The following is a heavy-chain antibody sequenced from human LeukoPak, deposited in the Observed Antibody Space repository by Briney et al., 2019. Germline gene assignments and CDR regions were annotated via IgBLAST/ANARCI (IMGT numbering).Heavy chain of an antibody. CDR2: ISYDGSNE. CDR1: GFTFSSYA. Sequence: GGSLRLSCAASGFTFSSYAMHWVRQAPGKGLEWVAVISYDGSNEYYADSVKGRFTISRDNSKNTLYLQMNSLRAEDTAVYYCARGPPNLPGPYGMDVWGQGTTVTVSS. D-gene: IGHD1-1*01. V-gene: IGHV3-30-3*01. J-gene: IGHJ6*02. CDR3: ARGPPNLPGPYGMDV.